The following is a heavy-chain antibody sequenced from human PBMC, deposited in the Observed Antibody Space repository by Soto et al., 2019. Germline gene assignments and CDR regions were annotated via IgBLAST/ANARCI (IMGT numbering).Heavy chain of an antibody. CDR2: ISGSGGST. Sequence: EVQLLESGGGLVQPGGSLRLSCAASGFSFSSYDMSWVRQAPGKGLEWVSAISGSGGSTYYADSVKGRFTISRDNSKKTVYLQINSLRPEDTDVYYCGGFCTNGVCFTAGFSWGQGTLVTV. J-gene: IGHJ5*02. CDR3: GGFCTNGVCFTAGFS. CDR1: GFSFSSYD. V-gene: IGHV3-23*01. D-gene: IGHD2-8*01.